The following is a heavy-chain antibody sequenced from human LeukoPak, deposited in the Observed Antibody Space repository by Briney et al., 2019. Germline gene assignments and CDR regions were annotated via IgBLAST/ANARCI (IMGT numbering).Heavy chain of an antibody. Sequence: PSETLSLTCTVSGGSISSGGYYWGWIRQHPGKGLEWIGYIYYSGSTYYNPSLKSRLTISVDTSKSQFSLKLSSVTAADTAVYYCARVYSYSSSIWFDPWGQGTLVTVSS. D-gene: IGHD6-6*01. CDR3: ARVYSYSSSIWFDP. J-gene: IGHJ5*02. CDR2: IYYSGST. CDR1: GGSISSGGYY. V-gene: IGHV4-31*03.